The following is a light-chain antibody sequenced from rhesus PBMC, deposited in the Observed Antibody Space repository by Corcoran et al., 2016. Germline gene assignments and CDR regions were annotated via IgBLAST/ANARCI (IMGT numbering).Light chain of an antibody. CDR3: MQPLQSPWT. CDR1: QSLLHSDGRTY. CDR2: RVS. V-gene: IGKV2-73*01. J-gene: IGKJ1*01. Sequence: DIVMTQTPPSLPVTPGEPASISCRSSQSLLHSDGRTYLYWYLQKPGQPPRLRIYRVSNRFSGVRDRVSGSGSGTDFTLKSSRVEAEDVGVYYCMQPLQSPWTFGQGTKVEIK.